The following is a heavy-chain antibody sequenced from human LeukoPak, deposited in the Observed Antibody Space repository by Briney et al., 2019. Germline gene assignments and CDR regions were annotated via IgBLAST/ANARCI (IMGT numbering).Heavy chain of an antibody. CDR3: VKVGYYDSSGQGY. V-gene: IGHV3-64D*09. J-gene: IGHJ4*02. CDR1: GFTFSSYA. CDR2: ISSNGGST. D-gene: IGHD3-22*01. Sequence: GGSLRLSCSASGFTFSSYAMHWVRQAPGKGLECVSAISSNGGSTYYADSVKGRFTISRDNSKNTLYLQMSSLRAEDTAVYYCVKVGYYDSSGQGYWGQGTLVTVSS.